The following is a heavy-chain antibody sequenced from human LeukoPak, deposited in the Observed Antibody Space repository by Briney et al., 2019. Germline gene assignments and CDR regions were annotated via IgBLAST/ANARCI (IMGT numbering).Heavy chain of an antibody. CDR3: ARVTQLLSKWYYYYYMDV. V-gene: IGHV3-7*01. CDR2: IKKDGSEK. Sequence: PGGSLRLSCAASGFTFSSYWMSWVRQAPGKGREWVANIKKDGSEKYYVDSVKGRFTISRDNAKNSLYLQMNSLRAEDTAVYYCARVTQLLSKWYYYYYMDVWGKGTTVTVSS. J-gene: IGHJ6*03. D-gene: IGHD2-2*01. CDR1: GFTFSSYW.